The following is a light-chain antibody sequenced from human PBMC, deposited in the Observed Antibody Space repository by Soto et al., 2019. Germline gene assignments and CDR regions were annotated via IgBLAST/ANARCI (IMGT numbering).Light chain of an antibody. CDR2: EVR. CDR1: SSDIGSGYAY. V-gene: IGLV2-14*01. J-gene: IGLJ1*01. CDR3: SSYTSSRAYV. Sequence: QSVLTQPASVSGSPGQSITISCTGTSSDIGSGYAYVSWYQQHPGKAPKVIIYEVRHRPSSVSSRFSGSRSGNTASLTISGLQAEDEAHYYCSSYTSSRAYVFGIGTKLTVL.